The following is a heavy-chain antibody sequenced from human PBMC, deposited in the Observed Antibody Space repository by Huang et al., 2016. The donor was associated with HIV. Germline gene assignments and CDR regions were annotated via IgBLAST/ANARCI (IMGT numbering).Heavy chain of an antibody. D-gene: IGHD3-10*01. CDR3: ARGGLLWFGELST. CDR2: MNPNSGDT. Sequence: QVQLVQSGAEVKKPGASVKVSCKASGYTFTNYDINWVRQATGQGLEWMGWMNPNSGDTGCAQKFQGRATMTRNTSISTAYMELSSLRSEDTAVYYCARGGLLWFGELSTWGQGTLVTVSS. CDR1: GYTFTNYD. V-gene: IGHV1-8*01. J-gene: IGHJ5*02.